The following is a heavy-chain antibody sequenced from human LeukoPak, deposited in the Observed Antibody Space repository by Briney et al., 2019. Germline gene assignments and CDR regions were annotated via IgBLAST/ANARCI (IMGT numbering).Heavy chain of an antibody. V-gene: IGHV3-23*01. CDR1: GFTFSSYA. CDR3: AKEEQLVRFNWFDP. CDR2: ISGSGGST. Sequence: GGSPRLSXAASGFTFSSYAMSWVSQAPGKGLEWVSAISGSGGSTYYADSVKGRFTISRDNSKNTLYLQMNSLRAEDTAVYYCAKEEQLVRFNWFDPWGQGTLVTVSS. D-gene: IGHD6-13*01. J-gene: IGHJ5*02.